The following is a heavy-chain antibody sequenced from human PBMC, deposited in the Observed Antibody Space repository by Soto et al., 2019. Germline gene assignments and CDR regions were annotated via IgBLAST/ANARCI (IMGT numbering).Heavy chain of an antibody. D-gene: IGHD3-22*01. CDR2: IDPSDSQT. CDR1: GYSFAGYW. CDR3: ARQIYDSDTGPNFQYYFDS. J-gene: IGHJ4*02. Sequence: GESLKISCKGSGYSFAGYWITWVRQKPGKGLEWMGRIDPSDSQTYYSPSFRGHVTISVTKSITTVFLQWSSLRASATAMYYCARQIYDSDTGPNFQYYFDSWGQGTPVTVSS. V-gene: IGHV5-10-1*01.